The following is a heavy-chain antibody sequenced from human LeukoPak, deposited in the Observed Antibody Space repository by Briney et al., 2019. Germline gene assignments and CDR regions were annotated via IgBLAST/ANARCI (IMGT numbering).Heavy chain of an antibody. CDR1: GGSISSYY. CDR2: IYYSGST. Sequence: PSETLSLTCTVSGGSISSYYWSWIRQPPGKGLEWIGYIYYSGSTNYNPSLKSRVTISVDTSKNQFSLKLSSVTAADTAVYYCARESGGIVGATIAYWGQGTLVTVSS. D-gene: IGHD1-26*01. J-gene: IGHJ4*02. V-gene: IGHV4-59*12. CDR3: ARESGGIVGATIAY.